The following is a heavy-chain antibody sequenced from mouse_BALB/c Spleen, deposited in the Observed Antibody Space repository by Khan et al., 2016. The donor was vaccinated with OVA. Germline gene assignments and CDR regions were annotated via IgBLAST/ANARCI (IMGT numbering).Heavy chain of an antibody. CDR2: IWGDGST. D-gene: IGHD1-1*01. Sequence: VELVESGPGLVAPSQSLSITCTVSGFSLTGYGVIWVRQPPGKGLEWLGMIWGDGSTDYNSALKSRLSISKENSKSQVFLKMNSLQTDDTARYYCASAYDYGRALDYWGQGTSVTVSS. V-gene: IGHV2-6-7*01. CDR3: ASAYDYGRALDY. CDR1: GFSLTGYG. J-gene: IGHJ4*01.